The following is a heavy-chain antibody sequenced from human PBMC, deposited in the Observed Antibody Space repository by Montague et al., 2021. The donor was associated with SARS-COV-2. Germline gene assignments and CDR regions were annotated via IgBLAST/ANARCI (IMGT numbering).Heavy chain of an antibody. J-gene: IGHJ1*01. Sequence: TLSLTCSVSGASIRGAYHWSWIRQHPGKDLEWIGHTYDDRPIXXNPSLRGRASISLDTSENRFSLTLTSVTAADTALNYCAAYIIGAGGRGSWGQGALVTVSS. CDR2: TYDDRPI. D-gene: IGHD3-16*01. V-gene: IGHV4-31*03. CDR1: GASIRGAYH. CDR3: AAYIIGAGGRGS.